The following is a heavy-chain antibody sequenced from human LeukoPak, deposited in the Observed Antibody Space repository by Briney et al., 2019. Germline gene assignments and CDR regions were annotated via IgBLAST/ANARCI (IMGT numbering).Heavy chain of an antibody. V-gene: IGHV4-38-2*01. J-gene: IGHJ2*01. Sequence: GSLRLSCAASGFTFSSYAMSWVRQAPGKGLEWIGSIYYSGSTYYNPSLKSRVTISVDTSKNQFSLKLSSVTAADTAVYYCARLTSSWYQDWYFDLWGRGTLVTVSS. D-gene: IGHD6-13*01. CDR2: IYYSGST. CDR3: ARLTSSWYQDWYFDL. CDR1: GFTFSSYA.